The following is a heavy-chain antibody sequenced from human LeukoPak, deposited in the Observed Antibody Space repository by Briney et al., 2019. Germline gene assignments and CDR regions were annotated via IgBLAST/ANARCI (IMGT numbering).Heavy chain of an antibody. CDR1: GFTFSSYA. J-gene: IGHJ4*02. CDR2: ISGSGGST. D-gene: IGHD6-13*01. CDR3: AKDLGNSSWSASFDY. V-gene: IGHV3-23*01. Sequence: HAGGSLRLSCAASGFTFSSYAMSWVRQAPGKGLEWVSAISGSGGSTYYADSVKGRFTISRDNSKNTLYLQMNSLRAEDTAVYYCAKDLGNSSWSASFDYWGQGTLVTVSS.